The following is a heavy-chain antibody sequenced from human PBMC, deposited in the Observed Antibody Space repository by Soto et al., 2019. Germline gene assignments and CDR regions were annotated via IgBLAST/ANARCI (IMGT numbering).Heavy chain of an antibody. CDR3: AREATYSSGRGMDV. D-gene: IGHD3-22*01. V-gene: IGHV3-74*01. CDR1: GFTFSSHW. Sequence: EVQLVESGGGSVQPGGSLRLHCAASGFTFSSHWMHWVRQAPGKGLFWVSRINSEGSSRRYADSVNGRFTVSRDNAKNTLYLQMTSLRAEDTAVYYCAREATYSSGRGMDVWGQGTLVTVSS. CDR2: INSEGSSR. J-gene: IGHJ4*02.